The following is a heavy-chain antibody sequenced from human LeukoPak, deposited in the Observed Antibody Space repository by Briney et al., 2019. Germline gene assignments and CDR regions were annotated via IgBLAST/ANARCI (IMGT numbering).Heavy chain of an antibody. Sequence: PSETLSLTCTVSGGSISSSSYYWGWIRQPPGKGLEWIGTIYYSGSTYYNPSLKSRVTISVDMSKNQFSLKVNSVTAADTAVYYCARGDCSSTICYSPMDVWGKGTTVTVSS. D-gene: IGHD2-2*01. V-gene: IGHV4-39*01. CDR3: ARGDCSSTICYSPMDV. CDR1: GGSISSSSYY. CDR2: IYYSGST. J-gene: IGHJ6*03.